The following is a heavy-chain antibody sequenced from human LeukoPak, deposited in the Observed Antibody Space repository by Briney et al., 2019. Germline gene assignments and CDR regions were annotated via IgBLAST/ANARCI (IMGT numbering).Heavy chain of an antibody. V-gene: IGHV1-2*06. D-gene: IGHD3-9*01. CDR2: INPNSGAT. J-gene: IGHJ6*03. CDR3: ARAKPHYDILTGYLYDMDV. CDR1: GYTFTGYY. Sequence: ASVKVSCKASGYTFTGYYMHWVRQAPGQGLEWMGRINPNSGATNCAQKFQGRVTMTRDTSISTAYMELSRLRSDDTAVYYCARAKPHYDILTGYLYDMDVWGKGTTVTVSS.